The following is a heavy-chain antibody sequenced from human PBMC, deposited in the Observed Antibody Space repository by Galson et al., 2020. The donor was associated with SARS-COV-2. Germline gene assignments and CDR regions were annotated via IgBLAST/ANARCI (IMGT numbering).Heavy chain of an antibody. J-gene: IGHJ6*02. CDR3: ARVASRAVAGYYYYGMDV. V-gene: IGHV3-30*04. CDR1: GFTFGSYA. D-gene: IGHD6-19*01. CDR2: ISYDGSNK. Sequence: QLGESLKISCAASGFTFGSYAMHWVRQAPGKGLEWVAVISYDGSNKYYADSVKGRFTISRDNSKNTLYLQMNSLRAEDTAVYYCARVASRAVAGYYYYGMDVWGQGTTVTVSS.